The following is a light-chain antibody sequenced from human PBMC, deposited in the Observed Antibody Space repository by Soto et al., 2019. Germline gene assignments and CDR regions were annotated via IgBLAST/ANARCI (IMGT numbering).Light chain of an antibody. CDR3: QHYGTSPPLYT. CDR1: QSVSSSY. J-gene: IGKJ2*01. V-gene: IGKV3-20*01. Sequence: EIVLTQSPGTLSLSPGESATLSCRASQSVSSSYLAWYQQKPGQAPRLLIYGASSRDTDIPDRFSGSGSGTDFTLTISGLEPEDFALYYCQHYGTSPPLYTFGQGNKLEIK. CDR2: GAS.